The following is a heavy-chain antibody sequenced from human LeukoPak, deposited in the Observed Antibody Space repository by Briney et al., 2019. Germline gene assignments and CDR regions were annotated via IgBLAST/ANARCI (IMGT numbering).Heavy chain of an antibody. CDR3: AEHPSMPRGPGY. V-gene: IGHV3-30*02. D-gene: IGHD3-10*01. J-gene: IGHJ4*02. CDR2: IRYDGSNK. CDR1: GFTFSSYG. Sequence: GGSLRLSCAASGFTFSSYGMHWVRQAPGKGLEWVAFIRYDGSNKYYADSVKGRFTISRDNSKNTLFLQMNSLRAEDTAVYYCAEHPSMPRGPGYWGQGTLVTVSS.